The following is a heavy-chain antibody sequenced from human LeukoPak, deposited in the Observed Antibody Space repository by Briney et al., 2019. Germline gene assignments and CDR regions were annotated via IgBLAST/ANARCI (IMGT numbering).Heavy chain of an antibody. CDR3: GRDGSSSWYPIFDY. V-gene: IGHV1-69*06. CDR2: IITIFGTA. CDR1: RGTFSSYV. D-gene: IGHD6-13*01. J-gene: IGHJ4*02. Sequence: ASVKLSCKPSRGTFSSYVVSWVRRAPGQGLKWRGGIITIFGTANYAQKFQGRDTITAEKSTSTAYMELSSLRSEDTAVYYCGRDGSSSWYPIFDYWGQGTLVTASS.